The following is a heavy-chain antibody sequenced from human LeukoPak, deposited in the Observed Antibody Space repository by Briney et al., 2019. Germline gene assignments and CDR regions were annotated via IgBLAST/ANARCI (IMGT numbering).Heavy chain of an antibody. CDR2: ISWNSDSI. V-gene: IGHV3-9*01. J-gene: IGHJ4*02. CDR3: SRDGWGANCLPHF. CDR1: GFTFDNYA. D-gene: IGHD3-16*01. Sequence: GGSLRLSCVASGFTFDNYAMHWVRQVPGKGLAWVSRISWNSDSIVYADSVKGRFTISRDNAKNSLSLQMNSLRAEDTAFFYCSRDGWGANCLPHFWAQGTLVTVPS.